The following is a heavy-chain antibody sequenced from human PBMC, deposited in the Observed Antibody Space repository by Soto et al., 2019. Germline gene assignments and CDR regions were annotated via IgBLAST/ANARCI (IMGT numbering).Heavy chain of an antibody. Sequence: PGGSLRLSCAASGFTFSIHEMNWVRQAPGKGLEWVSYISSIGGTTDYAAPVKGRFTISRDDSKNTLYLQMNSLKTEDTAVYYCSDGYGRYWGQGTLVTVSS. CDR1: GFTFSIHE. CDR3: SDGYGRY. D-gene: IGHD5-18*01. CDR2: ISSIGGTT. V-gene: IGHV3-15*07. J-gene: IGHJ4*02.